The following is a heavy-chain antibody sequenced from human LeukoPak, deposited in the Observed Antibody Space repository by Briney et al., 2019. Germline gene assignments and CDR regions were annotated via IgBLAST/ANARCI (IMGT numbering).Heavy chain of an antibody. D-gene: IGHD6-13*01. CDR2: ISSTTSI. CDR1: GFTFSSYG. J-gene: IGHJ4*02. Sequence: PGGSLRLSCAASGFTFSSYGMNWVRQAPGKGLEWIAYISSTTSIYYADSVKGRFTISRDNSKNTVFLQMNSLRAEDTAVYFCAKDGTASVPFDYWGQGTLVTVSS. V-gene: IGHV3-48*01. CDR3: AKDGTASVPFDY.